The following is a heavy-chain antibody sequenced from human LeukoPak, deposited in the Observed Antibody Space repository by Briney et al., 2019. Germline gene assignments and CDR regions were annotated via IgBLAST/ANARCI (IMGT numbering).Heavy chain of an antibody. J-gene: IGHJ4*02. CDR3: GIVVVVAAVDY. V-gene: IGHV4-59*12. Sequence: PSETLSLTCTVSGGFISSYYWSWIRQPPGKGLEWIGYIYYSGSTSYNPSLKSRVTISVDTSKNQFSLKLSSVTAADTAVYYCGIVVVVAAVDYWGQGTLVTVSS. CDR1: GGFISSYY. D-gene: IGHD2-15*01. CDR2: IYYSGST.